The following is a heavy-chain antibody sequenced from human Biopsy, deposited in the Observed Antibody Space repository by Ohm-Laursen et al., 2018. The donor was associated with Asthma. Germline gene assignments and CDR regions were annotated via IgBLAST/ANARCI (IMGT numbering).Heavy chain of an antibody. Sequence: SGKVSCKTSGYTFNSAGITWVRQAPGQGLEWMGWISVYNGNTKVAQKLRDRVTMITDTSTSTAYMELRSLRSDDTAVYFCARAVDYSHYYGIDVWGQGTTVTVS. CDR1: GYTFNSAG. CDR3: ARAVDYSHYYGIDV. V-gene: IGHV1-18*01. CDR2: ISVYNGNT. J-gene: IGHJ6*02. D-gene: IGHD3-10*01.